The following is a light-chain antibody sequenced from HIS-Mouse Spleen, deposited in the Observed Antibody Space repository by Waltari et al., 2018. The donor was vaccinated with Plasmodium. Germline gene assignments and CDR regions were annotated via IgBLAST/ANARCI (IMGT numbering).Light chain of an antibody. CDR1: SLRSYY. V-gene: IGLV3-19*01. CDR2: GKT. J-gene: IGLJ2*01. Sequence: SSELTQDPAVSVALGQTVRITCQGESLRSYYASWYQQKPGQAPVLVIYGKTNRPSGIPDRFSGSSSGNTASLTITGAQAEDEADYYCNSRDSSGNHVVFGGGTKLTVL. CDR3: NSRDSSGNHVV.